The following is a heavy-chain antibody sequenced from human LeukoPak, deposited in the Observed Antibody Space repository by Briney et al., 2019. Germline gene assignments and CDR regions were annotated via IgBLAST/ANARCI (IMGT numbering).Heavy chain of an antibody. CDR1: GGSFSGYY. V-gene: IGHV4-34*01. Sequence: PSETLSLTCAVYGGSFSGYYWSWIRQPPGKGLEWIGEINHSGSTNYNPSLKSRVTISVDTSKNQFSLKLSSVTAADTAVYYCARKFITIFGVVIITSRRGAFDIWGQGTMVTVSS. CDR3: ARKFITIFGVVIITSRRGAFDI. J-gene: IGHJ3*02. CDR2: INHSGST. D-gene: IGHD3-3*01.